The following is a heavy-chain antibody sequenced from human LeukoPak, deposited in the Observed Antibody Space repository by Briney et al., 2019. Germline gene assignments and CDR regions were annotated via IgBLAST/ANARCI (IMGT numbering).Heavy chain of an antibody. CDR3: ARVNYYASSTYYKGWFDP. J-gene: IGHJ5*02. CDR2: TSAYNANP. D-gene: IGHD3-22*01. V-gene: IGHV1-18*01. Sequence: ASVKVSCKASGYTFTNYGVSWVRQVPGQGLEWLGLTSAYNANPNYAQKIQGRVTMTTDTSTSTAYMELRSLRSDDTAVYYCARVNYYASSTYYKGWFDPWGQGTLVTVSS. CDR1: GYTFTNYG.